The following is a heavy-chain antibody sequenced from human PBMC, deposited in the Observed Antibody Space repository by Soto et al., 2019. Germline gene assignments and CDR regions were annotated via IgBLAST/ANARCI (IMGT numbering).Heavy chain of an antibody. Sequence: QITLKESGPPLVKPTQTLTLTCTFSGFSLSTSGVGVGWIRQPPGKALEWLALIWWDDDKRYSPSLKSRLTYTRETSKNKVVPTMTNTEPVDIATHYSARPYTENYYCFAYWGQGTPVTVSS. V-gene: IGHV2-5*02. CDR2: IWWDDDK. J-gene: IGHJ4*02. D-gene: IGHD1-26*01. CDR1: GFSLSTSGVG. CDR3: ARPYTENYYCFAY.